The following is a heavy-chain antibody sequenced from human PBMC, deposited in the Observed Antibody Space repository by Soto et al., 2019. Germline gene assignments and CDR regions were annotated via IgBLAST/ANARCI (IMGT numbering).Heavy chain of an antibody. CDR1: GGSISSGGYS. D-gene: IGHD6-13*01. V-gene: IGHV4-30-2*01. Sequence: TLSLTCAVSGGSISSGGYSWSWIRQPPGKGLEWIGYIYHSGSTYYNPSLKSRVTISVDRSKNQFSLKLSSVTAADTAVYYCARGSSSRHYYYYGMDVWGQGTTVTVS. CDR3: ARGSSSRHYYYYGMDV. J-gene: IGHJ6*02. CDR2: IYHSGST.